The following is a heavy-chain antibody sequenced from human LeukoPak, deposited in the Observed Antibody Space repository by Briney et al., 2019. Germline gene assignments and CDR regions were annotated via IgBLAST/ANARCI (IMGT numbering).Heavy chain of an antibody. CDR1: GGSFSGYY. CDR3: AGGPVLRYFRSLAPNWFDP. CDR2: INHSGST. V-gene: IGHV4-34*01. D-gene: IGHD3-9*01. J-gene: IGHJ5*02. Sequence: KTSETRSLTCAVYGGSFSGYYWSWIRQPPAKGLEWIGEINHSGSTNYNPSLKSRVTISVDTSKNQFSLKLSSVTAADTAVYYCAGGPVLRYFRSLAPNWFDPWGQGTLVTVSS.